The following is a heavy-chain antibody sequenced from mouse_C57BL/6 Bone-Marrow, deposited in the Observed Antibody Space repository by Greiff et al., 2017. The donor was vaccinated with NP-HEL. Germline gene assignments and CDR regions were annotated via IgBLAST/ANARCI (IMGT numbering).Heavy chain of an antibody. V-gene: IGHV1-54*01. CDR3: ALGLKGFYFDY. Sequence: QVQLKESGAELVRPGTSVKVSCKASGYAFTNYLIEWVKQRPGQGLEWIGVINPGSGGTNYNEKFKGKATLTADKSSSTAYMQLSSLTSEDSAVYFCALGLKGFYFDYWGQGTTLTVSS. D-gene: IGHD1-3*01. J-gene: IGHJ2*01. CDR1: GYAFTNYL. CDR2: INPGSGGT.